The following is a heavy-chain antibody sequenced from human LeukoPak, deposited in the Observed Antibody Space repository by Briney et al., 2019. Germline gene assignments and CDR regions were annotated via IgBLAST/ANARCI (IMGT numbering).Heavy chain of an antibody. CDR3: TCDSSGTYYFDY. CDR2: INPNSGGT. D-gene: IGHD3-22*01. J-gene: IGHJ4*02. V-gene: IGHV1-2*02. Sequence: ASVKVSCKASGYTFTGYYMHWVRQAPGQGLEWMGWINPNSGGTNYAQKFQGRVTMTRDTSISTAYMELSRLRSDDTAVYYCTCDSSGTYYFDYWGQGTLVTVSS. CDR1: GYTFTGYY.